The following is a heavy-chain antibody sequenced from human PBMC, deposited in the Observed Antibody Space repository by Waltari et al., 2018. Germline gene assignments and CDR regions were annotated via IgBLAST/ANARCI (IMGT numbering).Heavy chain of an antibody. CDR2: LSRNSENV. D-gene: IGHD3-22*01. J-gene: IGHJ4*02. CDR3: AKDRRSGYYFGYFDY. V-gene: IGHV3-9*01. CDR1: GFTFDNYA. Sequence: EVQLVESGGGLVQPGRSLRLSCAASGFTFDNYAMHWVRQAPGKGLEWVSGLSRNSENVGYADSVKGRFTISRDNAKNSLYLQMNSLRAEDTALYFCAKDRRSGYYFGYFDYWGQGTLVTVSS.